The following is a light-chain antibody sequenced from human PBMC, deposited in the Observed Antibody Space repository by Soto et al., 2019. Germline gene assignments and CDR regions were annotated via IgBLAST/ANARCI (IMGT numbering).Light chain of an antibody. Sequence: DIQMTQSPSTLSASVGDRVTITCRASQSISNWLAWYQQRPGKAPKLLIYDASNLEGGVPSRFSGSGSGTEFTLTISSLQPDDFATYYCQQYNSYSWTFGQGTKVEIK. CDR2: DAS. CDR1: QSISNW. CDR3: QQYNSYSWT. V-gene: IGKV1-5*01. J-gene: IGKJ1*01.